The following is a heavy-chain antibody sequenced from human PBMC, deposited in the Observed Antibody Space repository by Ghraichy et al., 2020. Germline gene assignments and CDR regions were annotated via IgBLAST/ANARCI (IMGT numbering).Heavy chain of an antibody. Sequence: GGSLRLSCEASGFTFSGFSMNWVRQAPGKGLEWVSYIKSDSSAIHYAASVKGRFTISRDNVRNSLYLQMNSLRDEDTAVYYCARGVGSTGYTTHWFDPWGQGTLVTVAS. CDR3: ARGVGSTGYTTHWFDP. D-gene: IGHD5-24*01. V-gene: IGHV3-48*02. CDR1: GFTFSGFS. CDR2: IKSDSSAI. J-gene: IGHJ5*02.